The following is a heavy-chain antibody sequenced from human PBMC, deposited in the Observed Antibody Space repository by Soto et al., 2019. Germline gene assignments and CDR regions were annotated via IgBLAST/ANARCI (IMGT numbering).Heavy chain of an antibody. CDR1: GYSISSGYY. Sequence: PAETLSLTCAVSGYSISSGYYWGWIRQPPGRGLEWIGSIYHSGSTYYNPSLKSRVTISVDTSKNQFSPKLSSVTAADTAVYYCAREWVAAESFDYWGKGTLVTVSS. D-gene: IGHD6-13*01. J-gene: IGHJ4*02. V-gene: IGHV4-38-2*02. CDR3: AREWVAAESFDY. CDR2: IYHSGST.